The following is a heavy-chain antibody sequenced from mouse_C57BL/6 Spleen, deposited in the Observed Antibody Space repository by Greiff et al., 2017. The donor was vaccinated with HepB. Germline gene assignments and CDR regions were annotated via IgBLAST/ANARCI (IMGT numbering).Heavy chain of an antibody. J-gene: IGHJ4*01. D-gene: IGHD2-4*01. CDR3: ARPLYYDYEEYAMDY. CDR1: GYTFTDYY. CDR2: INPNNGGT. Sequence: EVQLQQSGPELVKPGASVKISCKASGYTFTDYYMNWVKQSHGKSLEWIGDINPNNGGTSYNQKFKGKATLTVDKSSSTAYMELRSLTSEDSAVYYCARPLYYDYEEYAMDYWGQGTSVTVSS. V-gene: IGHV1-26*01.